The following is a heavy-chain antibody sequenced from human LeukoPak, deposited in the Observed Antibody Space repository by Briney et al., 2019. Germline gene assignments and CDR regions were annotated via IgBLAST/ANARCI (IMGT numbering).Heavy chain of an antibody. CDR2: ISYTGTT. CDR1: GXSISGYY. CDR3: ARGGPRRDGYNLDY. Sequence: PSETLSLTCIVSGXSISGYYWSWIRQPPGKGLEYIGHISYTGTTNYNPSLKSRITISVDTSKNQFSLKLSSVTAADTAVYYCARGGPRRDGYNLDYWGQATLVTVSS. D-gene: IGHD5-24*01. J-gene: IGHJ4*02. V-gene: IGHV4-59*01.